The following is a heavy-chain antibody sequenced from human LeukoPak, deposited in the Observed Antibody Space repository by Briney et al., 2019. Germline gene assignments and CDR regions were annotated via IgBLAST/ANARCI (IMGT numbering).Heavy chain of an antibody. V-gene: IGHV3-74*01. CDR2: IKSDGSST. CDR3: AKIPWYSSGWSIDY. CDR1: GFTFSSYS. J-gene: IGHJ4*02. Sequence: GGSLRLSCAASGFTFSSYSMNWVRRAPGKGLEWVSSIKSDGSSTSYADSVKGRLTISRDNARNTLYLQMNSLRTEDTAVYYCAKIPWYSSGWSIDYWGRGTLVTVSS. D-gene: IGHD6-13*01.